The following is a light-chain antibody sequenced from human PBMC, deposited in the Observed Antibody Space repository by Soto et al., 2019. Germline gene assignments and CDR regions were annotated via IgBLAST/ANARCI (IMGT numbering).Light chain of an antibody. CDR2: EDS. CDR3: QSADSSGTYPVV. V-gene: IGLV3-25*03. Sequence: SYELTQPPSVSVSPGQTARITCSGDALPKQYAYWYQQKPGQAPVLVIYEDSERPSGIPERFSGSSSGTTVTLTISGVQAEDEADYYCQSADSSGTYPVVFGGGTKLTVL. CDR1: ALPKQY. J-gene: IGLJ2*01.